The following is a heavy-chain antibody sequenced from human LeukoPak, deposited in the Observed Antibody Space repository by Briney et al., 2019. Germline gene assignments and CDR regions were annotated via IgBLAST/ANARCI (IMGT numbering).Heavy chain of an antibody. Sequence: ASVKVSCKASGYTFTGYYMHWVRQAPGQGLEWMGWINPNSGGTNYAQKFQGRVTITADESTSTAYMELSSLRSEDTAVYYCARAWYSSRDYMDVWGKGTTVTVSS. CDR3: ARAWYSSRDYMDV. D-gene: IGHD6-13*01. J-gene: IGHJ6*03. CDR1: GYTFTGYY. V-gene: IGHV1-2*02. CDR2: INPNSGGT.